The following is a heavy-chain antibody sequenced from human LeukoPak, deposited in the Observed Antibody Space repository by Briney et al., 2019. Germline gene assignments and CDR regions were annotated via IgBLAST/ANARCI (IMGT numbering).Heavy chain of an antibody. CDR1: GGSFSGYY. CDR3: ARRLGKYSSSWYYNMRGWFDP. J-gene: IGHJ5*02. Sequence: SETLSLTCAVYGGSFSGYYWSWIRQPPGKGLEWIGEINHSGSTNYNPSLKSRVTISVDTSKNQFSLKLSSVTAADTAVYYCARRLGKYSSSWYYNMRGWFDPWGQGTLVTVSS. D-gene: IGHD6-13*01. V-gene: IGHV4-34*01. CDR2: INHSGST.